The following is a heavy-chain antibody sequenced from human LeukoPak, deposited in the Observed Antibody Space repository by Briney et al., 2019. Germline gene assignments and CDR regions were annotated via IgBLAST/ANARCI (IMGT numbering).Heavy chain of an antibody. V-gene: IGHV3-30*18. CDR3: AKDIGYSSSSGIDY. J-gene: IGHJ4*02. D-gene: IGHD6-6*01. Sequence: PGGSLRLSCAASGFTFSSYGMHWVRQAPGKGLEWVAVISYDGSNKYYAGSVKGRFTISGDNSKNTLYLQMNSLRAEDTAVYYCAKDIGYSSSSGIDYWGQGTLVTVSS. CDR2: ISYDGSNK. CDR1: GFTFSSYG.